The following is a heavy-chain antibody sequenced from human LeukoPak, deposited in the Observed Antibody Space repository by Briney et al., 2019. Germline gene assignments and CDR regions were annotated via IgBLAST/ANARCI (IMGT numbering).Heavy chain of an antibody. CDR2: ISDDGSTK. J-gene: IGHJ5*02. D-gene: IGHD6-19*01. Sequence: GGSLRLSCAASGFTFSTYAIHWVRQAPGKGLEWVAVISDDGSTKYYADSVKGQFTISRDNSKNMLYLQMNSLRAEDSAVYYCARDLIAVTGTGFWFDPRGQGTLVTVSS. CDR3: ARDLIAVTGTGFWFDP. V-gene: IGHV3-30-3*01. CDR1: GFTFSTYA.